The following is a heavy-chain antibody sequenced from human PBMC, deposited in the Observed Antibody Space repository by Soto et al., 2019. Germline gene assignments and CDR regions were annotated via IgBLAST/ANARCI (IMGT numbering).Heavy chain of an antibody. V-gene: IGHV4-39*01. D-gene: IGHD3-3*01. J-gene: IGHJ6*02. CDR3: ARVTIFGGNYGMDV. Sequence: PSETLSLTCTVSGGYISSSSYYWGWIRQPPGKGLEWIGSIYYSGSTYYNPSLKSRVTISVDTSKNQFSLKLSSVTAADTAVYYCARVTIFGGNYGMDVWGQGTTVTVSS. CDR1: GGYISSSSYY. CDR2: IYYSGST.